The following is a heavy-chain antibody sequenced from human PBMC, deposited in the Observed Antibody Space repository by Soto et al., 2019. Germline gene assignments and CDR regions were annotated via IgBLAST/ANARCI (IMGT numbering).Heavy chain of an antibody. D-gene: IGHD2-2*01. Sequence: QVQLQESGPGLVKPSQTLSLTCTVSGGSISSGGYYWSWIRQHPGKGLEWIGYIYYSGSTYYNPSLRSRVTLSVDPYKNQFSLKLSSVTAADTAVYYCARGSGIVVMPAAYFDYWGQGTLVTVSS. CDR1: GGSISSGGYY. CDR3: ARGSGIVVMPAAYFDY. J-gene: IGHJ4*02. CDR2: IYYSGST. V-gene: IGHV4-31*03.